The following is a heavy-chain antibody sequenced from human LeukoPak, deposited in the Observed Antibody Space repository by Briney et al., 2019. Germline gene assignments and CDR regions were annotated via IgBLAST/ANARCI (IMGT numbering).Heavy chain of an antibody. Sequence: PSETLSLTCTVSGGSISSSSYYWGWIRQPPGKGLEWIGSIYYSGSTYHNPSLKSRVTISVDTSKNQFSLKLSSVTAADTAVYYCARIRYCSGGSCSWGQGTLVTVSS. CDR2: IYYSGST. V-gene: IGHV4-39*01. CDR1: GGSISSSSYY. J-gene: IGHJ5*02. D-gene: IGHD2-15*01. CDR3: ARIRYCSGGSCS.